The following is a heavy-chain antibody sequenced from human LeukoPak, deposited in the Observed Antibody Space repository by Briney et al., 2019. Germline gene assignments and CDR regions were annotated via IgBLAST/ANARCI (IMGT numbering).Heavy chain of an antibody. CDR3: ARRNPSSGWPFDY. CDR1: GGSFSGYY. CDR2: INHSGSS. Sequence: PWETLSLTCAVYGGSFSGYYWTWIRQPPGKGLEWIGEINHSGSSNYSPSLKRRVTISVDTSKNQFSLKLSSVTAADTAVYYCARRNPSSGWPFDYWGERHLASVSS. D-gene: IGHD6-19*01. V-gene: IGHV4-34*01. J-gene: IGHJ4*02.